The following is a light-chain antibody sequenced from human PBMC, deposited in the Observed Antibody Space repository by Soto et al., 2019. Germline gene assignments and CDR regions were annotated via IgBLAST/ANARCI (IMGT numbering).Light chain of an antibody. V-gene: IGKV1-39*01. CDR1: QTINNY. Sequence: DIQMTQSPSSLSASVGDRVSITCRASQTINNYLNWYQQRPGKAPKVLIYGASSLQSGVPSRFSGSGSGTDFTLTISSLQPEDFATFYCQQTYTTPYTFGEGTKVEIK. J-gene: IGKJ2*01. CDR3: QQTYTTPYT. CDR2: GAS.